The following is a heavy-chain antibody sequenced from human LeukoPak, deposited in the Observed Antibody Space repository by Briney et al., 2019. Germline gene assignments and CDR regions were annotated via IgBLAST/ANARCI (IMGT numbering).Heavy chain of an antibody. J-gene: IGHJ4*02. CDR3: ARGNGLRFFDWLFTFDY. CDR2: IYPGDSDT. Sequence: PGESLKISCKGSGYSFTSYWIGWVRQMPGKGLEWMGIIYPGDSDTRYSPSFQGQVTISADKSISTAYLQWSSLKASDTAMYYCARGNGLRFFDWLFTFDYWGQGTLVTVSS. D-gene: IGHD3-9*01. V-gene: IGHV5-51*01. CDR1: GYSFTSYW.